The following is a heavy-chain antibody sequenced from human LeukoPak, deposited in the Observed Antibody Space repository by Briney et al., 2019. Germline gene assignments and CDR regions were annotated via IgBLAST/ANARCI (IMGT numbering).Heavy chain of an antibody. CDR3: TSRSNYDSWSGYENPGDAFDI. CDR2: IRSKANSYAT. CDR1: GFTFSGSA. Sequence: GGSLRLSCAASGFTFSGSAMHWVRQASGKGLEWVGRIRSKANSYATAYAASVKGRFTISRDDSKNTAYLQMNSLKTEDTAVYYCTSRSNYDSWSGYENPGDAFDIWGQGTMVTVSS. D-gene: IGHD3-3*01. V-gene: IGHV3-73*01. J-gene: IGHJ3*02.